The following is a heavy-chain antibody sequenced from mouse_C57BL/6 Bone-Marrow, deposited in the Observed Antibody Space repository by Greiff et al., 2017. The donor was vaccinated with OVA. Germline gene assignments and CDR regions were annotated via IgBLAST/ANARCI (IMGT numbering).Heavy chain of an antibody. CDR1: GYTFTIYL. J-gene: IGHJ2*01. Sequence: QLQQSVSLLLRPVTSVPLSCTASGYTFTIYLFCLSHQMPFPVLSWIGDIYPGGGYTNYNEKFKGKATLTADKSSSTAYMQFSSLTSEDSAIYYCARFGYYFDYWGQGTTLTVSS. D-gene: IGHD2-2*01. CDR2: IYPGGGYT. V-gene: IGHV1-63*01. CDR3: ARFGYYFDY.